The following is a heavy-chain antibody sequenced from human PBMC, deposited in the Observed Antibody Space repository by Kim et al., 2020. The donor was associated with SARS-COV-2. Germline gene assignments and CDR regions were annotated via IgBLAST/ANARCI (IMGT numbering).Heavy chain of an antibody. CDR2: INAGNGNT. J-gene: IGHJ4*02. D-gene: IGHD6-19*01. CDR1: GYTFTSYA. CDR3: ARAETQAVAGGDFYY. V-gene: IGHV1-3*01. Sequence: ASVKVSCQASGYTFTSYAMHWVRQAPGQRLEWIGWINAGNGNTKYSQKFQGRVTITRDTSASTAYMELSSLRSEDTAVYYCARAETQAVAGGDFYYWGQGTLVTVSS.